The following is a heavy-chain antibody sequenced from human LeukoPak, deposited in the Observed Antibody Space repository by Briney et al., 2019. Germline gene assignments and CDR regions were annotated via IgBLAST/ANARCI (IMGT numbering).Heavy chain of an antibody. CDR1: GGSFSGYY. CDR3: ARDEMATIGGALDY. CDR2: INHSGST. V-gene: IGHV4-34*01. Sequence: KPSETLSLTCAVYGGSFSGYYWSWIRQPPGKGLEWIGEINHSGSTNYNPSLKSRVTISVDTSKNQFSLKLSSVTAADTAVYYCARDEMATIGGALDYWGQGTLVTVSS. J-gene: IGHJ4*02. D-gene: IGHD5-24*01.